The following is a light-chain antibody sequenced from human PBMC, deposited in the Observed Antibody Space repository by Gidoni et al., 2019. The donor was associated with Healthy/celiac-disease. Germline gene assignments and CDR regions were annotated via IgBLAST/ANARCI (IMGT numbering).Light chain of an antibody. CDR1: QSVSSY. Sequence: IVLTQSPATLSVSSGERATLSCRASQSVSSYLAWYQQKPGQAPRLLIYDASNRATGIPARFSGSGSGTDFTLTISSLEPEDFAVYYCQQRSNWPGTFGQGTKLEIK. CDR3: QQRSNWPGT. J-gene: IGKJ2*01. V-gene: IGKV3-11*01. CDR2: DAS.